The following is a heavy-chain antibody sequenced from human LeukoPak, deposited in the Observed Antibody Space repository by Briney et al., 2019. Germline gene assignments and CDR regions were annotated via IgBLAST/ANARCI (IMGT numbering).Heavy chain of an antibody. CDR2: IYDGGST. Sequence: GGSLRLSCAASGFTVSNNYMSWVRQAPGRGLEWVSVIYDGGSTYYADSVKGRYVISRDNSRNILYLHMNSLRADDTAVYYCARVVWNYFDYWGQGTLVTVSS. J-gene: IGHJ4*02. CDR3: ARVVWNYFDY. CDR1: GFTVSNNY. D-gene: IGHD2-21*01. V-gene: IGHV3-66*01.